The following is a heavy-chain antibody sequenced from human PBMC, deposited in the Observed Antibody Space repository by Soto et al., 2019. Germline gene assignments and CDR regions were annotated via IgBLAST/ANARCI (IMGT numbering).Heavy chain of an antibody. CDR1: GGTFSSYA. V-gene: IGHV1-69*06. Sequence: SVKVSCKASGGTFSSYAISWVRQAPGQGLEWMGGIIPIFGTANYAQKFQGRVTITADKSTSTAYMELSSLRSEDTAVYYCAFNTSPQDYYYGMDVWGQGTTVTVSS. CDR3: AFNTSPQDYYYGMDV. D-gene: IGHD2-2*02. J-gene: IGHJ6*02. CDR2: IIPIFGTA.